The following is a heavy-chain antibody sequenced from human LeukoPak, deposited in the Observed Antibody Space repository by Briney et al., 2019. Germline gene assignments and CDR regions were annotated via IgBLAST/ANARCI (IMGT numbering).Heavy chain of an antibody. V-gene: IGHV3-7*01. D-gene: IGHD3-10*01. CDR1: GFTFSSYW. Sequence: PGGSLRLSCAASGFTFSSYWMSWVRQAPGKGLEWVANIKQDGSEKYYVDSVKGRFTISRDNAKNSLYLQMNSLRAEDTAVYYCARSVMIRGVMVPPLFDPWGQGTLVTVSS. CDR2: IKQDGSEK. CDR3: ARSVMIRGVMVPPLFDP. J-gene: IGHJ5*02.